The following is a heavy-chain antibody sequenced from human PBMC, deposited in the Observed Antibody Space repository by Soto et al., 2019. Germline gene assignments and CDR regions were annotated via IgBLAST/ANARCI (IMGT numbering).Heavy chain of an antibody. J-gene: IGHJ5*02. CDR1: GGSISSSSYY. D-gene: IGHD3-22*01. Sequence: TSETLSLTCTVSGGSISSSSYYWGWIHQPPGKGLEWIGSIYYSGSTNYNPSLKSRVTISVDTSKNQFSLKLSSVTAADTAVYYCARDLDYYDSSGSHFSFDPWGQGTLVTVSS. V-gene: IGHV4-39*07. CDR2: IYYSGST. CDR3: ARDLDYYDSSGSHFSFDP.